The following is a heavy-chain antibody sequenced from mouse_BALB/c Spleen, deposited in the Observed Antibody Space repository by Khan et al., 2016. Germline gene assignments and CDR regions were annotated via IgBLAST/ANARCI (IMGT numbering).Heavy chain of an antibody. Sequence: EVELVESGGGLVKSGGSLKLSCAASGFTFSDYYMYWVRQTPEKRLEWVATISDGGSYTYYPDSVKGRFTISRDNAKNNLYLQMSSLKSEDTAMYYCAREGLRRGFAYWGQGTLVNVSA. J-gene: IGHJ3*01. D-gene: IGHD2-4*01. CDR3: AREGLRRGFAY. CDR1: GFTFSDYY. CDR2: ISDGGSYT. V-gene: IGHV5-4*02.